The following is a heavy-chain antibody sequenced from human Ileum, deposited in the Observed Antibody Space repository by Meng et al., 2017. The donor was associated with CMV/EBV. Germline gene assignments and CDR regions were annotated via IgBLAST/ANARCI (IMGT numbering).Heavy chain of an antibody. Sequence: GSLRLSCTASGGSIGSNSSYWAWIRQPPGKGLEWIGSIYYIGSTYYNPSLNSRVTMSVDTSKSHFSLKLSSVTAADTAVYYCARQHCLAATCYAFFDGCGQG. CDR2: IYYIGST. CDR1: GGSIGSNSSY. J-gene: IGHJ4*02. CDR3: ARQHCLAATCYAFFDG. V-gene: IGHV4-39*07. D-gene: IGHD2-2*01.